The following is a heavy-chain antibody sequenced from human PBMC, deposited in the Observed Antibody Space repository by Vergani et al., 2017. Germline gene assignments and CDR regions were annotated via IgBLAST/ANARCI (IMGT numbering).Heavy chain of an antibody. Sequence: EVQLVQSGAEVKKPGESLKISCEGSGYTFTDYWVGWVRQKPGKGLEWMGVVYARDSITRYSLSLEGQVTISAVKSINTAYLEWDSLRASDSAMYYCVRRSWKRQEVDYWGQGTLVTV. D-gene: IGHD1-1*01. V-gene: IGHV5-51*01. CDR2: VYARDSIT. J-gene: IGHJ4*02. CDR1: GYTFTDYW. CDR3: VRRSWKRQEVDY.